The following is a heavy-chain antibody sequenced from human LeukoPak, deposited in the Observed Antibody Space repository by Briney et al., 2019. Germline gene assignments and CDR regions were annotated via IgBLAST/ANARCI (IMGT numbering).Heavy chain of an antibody. J-gene: IGHJ4*02. D-gene: IGHD3-10*01. CDR3: ARGHYYYGSGKYFDY. Sequence: SETLSLTCTVSGGSISSGGYYWSWIRQPPGKGLEWIGEINHSGSTNYNPSLKSRVTISVDTSKNQFSLKLSSVTAADTAVYYCARGHYYYGSGKYFDYWGQGTLVTVSS. CDR2: INHSGST. V-gene: IGHV4-39*07. CDR1: GGSISSGGYY.